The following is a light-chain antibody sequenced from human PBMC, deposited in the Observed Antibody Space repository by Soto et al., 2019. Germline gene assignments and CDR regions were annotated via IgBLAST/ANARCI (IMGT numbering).Light chain of an antibody. CDR1: QSIRSY. CDR2: SAS. CDR3: QKSYSPPLT. V-gene: IGKV1-39*01. Sequence: DIQMTQSPSSLSASVGDRVTITCRANQSIRSYLNWFQQKPRNAPKLLIYSASNLQSGVPSRFSGSGSGTDSTFTISSLLLKDFVTYYFQKSYSPPLTSGGGTKVETK. J-gene: IGKJ4*01.